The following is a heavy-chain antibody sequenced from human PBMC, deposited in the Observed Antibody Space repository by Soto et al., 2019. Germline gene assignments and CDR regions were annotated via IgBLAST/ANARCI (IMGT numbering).Heavy chain of an antibody. CDR3: PKDPEHYDILSGYYGSQYYYGMDL. V-gene: IGHV3-30*18. CDR1: GFTFSSYG. Sequence: QVQLVESGGGVVQPGRSLRLSCAASGFTFSSYGMHWVRQAPGKGLEWVAVISYDGSNKYYADYVKGRFTISRDNPKNTLYLQMNRLRAEDTAVYYCPKDPEHYDILSGYYGSQYYYGMDLWGQGATVTVFS. D-gene: IGHD3-9*01. CDR2: ISYDGSNK. J-gene: IGHJ6*01.